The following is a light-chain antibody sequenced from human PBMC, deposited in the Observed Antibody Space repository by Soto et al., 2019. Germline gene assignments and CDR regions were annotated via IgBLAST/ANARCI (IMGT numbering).Light chain of an antibody. CDR1: QTITNNY. J-gene: IGKJ1*01. V-gene: IGKV3-20*01. CDR2: LAS. Sequence: EIVLTQSPGTLSLSPGERATLSCRASQTITNNYLAWYQQKPGQAPRLLIYLASNRAAGIPDRFSGSGSGADFTLNINRLEPEDFAVYQCQQYGRSPWTFGQGTKVDIK. CDR3: QQYGRSPWT.